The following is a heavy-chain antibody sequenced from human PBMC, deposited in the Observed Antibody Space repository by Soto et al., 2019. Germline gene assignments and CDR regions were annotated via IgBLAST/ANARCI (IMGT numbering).Heavy chain of an antibody. J-gene: IGHJ6*02. D-gene: IGHD3-3*01. CDR3: ARDRLYDFWSGPYGMDV. CDR2: IYSGGST. CDR1: GFTVSSNY. Sequence: PGGSLRLSCAASGFTVSSNYMSWVRQAPGKGLEWVSVIYSGGSTYYADSVKGRFTISRDNSKNTLYLQMNSLRAEDTAVYYCARDRLYDFWSGPYGMDVWGQGTTVTVSS. V-gene: IGHV3-53*01.